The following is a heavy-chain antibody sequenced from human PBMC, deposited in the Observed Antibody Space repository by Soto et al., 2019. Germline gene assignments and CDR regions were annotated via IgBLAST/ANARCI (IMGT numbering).Heavy chain of an antibody. CDR3: ARGSAIYYGSGSYPPDY. J-gene: IGHJ4*02. CDR1: GYTFTSYD. Sequence: ASVKVSCKASGYTFTSYDINWVRQATGQGLEWMGWMNPNSGNTGYAQKFQGRVTKTRNTSISTAYMELSSLRSEDTAVYYCARGSAIYYGSGSYPPDYWGQGTLVTVSS. D-gene: IGHD3-10*01. V-gene: IGHV1-8*01. CDR2: MNPNSGNT.